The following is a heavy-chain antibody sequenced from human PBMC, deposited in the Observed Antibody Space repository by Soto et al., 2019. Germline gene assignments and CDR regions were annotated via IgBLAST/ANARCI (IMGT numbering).Heavy chain of an antibody. J-gene: IGHJ4*02. Sequence: EVQLVESGGGLVQPGGSLRLPCAASGFTFSTYWMTWVRQPPGKGLEWVASINQDGSERYYVDSVRGRFTISRDNAKNSLYLQMNRLRAEDTAVCYCVCGGNFFVYWGQGTLVTVSP. CDR3: VCGGNFFVY. CDR1: GFTFSTYW. D-gene: IGHD3-16*01. V-gene: IGHV3-7*01. CDR2: INQDGSER.